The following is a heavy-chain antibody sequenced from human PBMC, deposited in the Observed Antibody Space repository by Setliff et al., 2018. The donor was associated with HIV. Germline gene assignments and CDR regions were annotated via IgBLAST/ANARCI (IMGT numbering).Heavy chain of an antibody. J-gene: IGHJ6*02. CDR2: TIPTFGTA. CDR1: GGTFGIYG. V-gene: IGHV1-69*13. CDR3: ARDGYSGYDSQDGGMDV. D-gene: IGHD5-12*01. Sequence: SVKVSCKASGGTFGIYGISWVRQAPGQGLEWMGGTIPTFGTANYAQKFQGRVTITADESTNTGYMELSGLRFEDTAVYYCARDGYSGYDSQDGGMDVWGQGTTVTVSS.